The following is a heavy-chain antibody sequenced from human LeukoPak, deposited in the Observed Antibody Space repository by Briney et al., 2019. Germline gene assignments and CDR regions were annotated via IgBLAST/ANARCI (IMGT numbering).Heavy chain of an antibody. CDR2: ISGSGGST. D-gene: IGHD3-22*01. Sequence: GGSLRLSCVASGFTFSSYAMGWVRQPPGRGLEWVSSISGSGGSTYYADSVKGRFTISRDNSKNTLYLQMNSLRAEDTAVYYCAHSSGYPYYFGYWGQGTLVTVSS. CDR3: AHSSGYPYYFGY. V-gene: IGHV3-23*01. CDR1: GFTFSSYA. J-gene: IGHJ4*02.